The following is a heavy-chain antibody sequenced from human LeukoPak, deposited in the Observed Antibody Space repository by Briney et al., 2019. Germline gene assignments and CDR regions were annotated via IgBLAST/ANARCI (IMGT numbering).Heavy chain of an antibody. CDR1: AGSVSSESYH. V-gene: IGHV4-61*01. CDR2: IFNSGSF. CDR3: ARGVGGVRQGFDI. Sequence: PSESLSLTCIVAAGSVSSESYHWSWIRQPPGKGLEWIAHIFNSGSFNYNSSLKRRVTISVDTSMNQFSLKLNSVTAADTAQYHCARGVGGVRQGFDIWGQGTMVTVSS. J-gene: IGHJ3*02. D-gene: IGHD3-16*01.